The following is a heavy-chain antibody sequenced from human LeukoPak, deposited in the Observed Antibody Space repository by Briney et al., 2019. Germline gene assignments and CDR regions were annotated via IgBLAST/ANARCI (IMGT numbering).Heavy chain of an antibody. V-gene: IGHV4-59*01. J-gene: IGHJ5*02. CDR2: VNYTGTT. D-gene: IGHD2-2*01. CDR1: GGSISSYY. CDR3: ARDGILGYCSSTSCPRVNWFDP. Sequence: SETLSLTCTVSGGSISSYYWTWVRQPPGKGLEYIGYVNYTGTTDYNPSLRGRVIISVDTSKNQFSLKVNSVTAADTAVYYCARDGILGYCSSTSCPRVNWFDPWGQGTLVTASS.